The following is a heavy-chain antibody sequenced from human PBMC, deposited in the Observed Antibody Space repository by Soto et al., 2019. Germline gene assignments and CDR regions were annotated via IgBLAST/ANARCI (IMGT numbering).Heavy chain of an antibody. CDR2: IKQDGSEK. V-gene: IGHV3-7*01. CDR3: AGLDSAMVQTAGY. CDR1: GLTFSSYW. Sequence: EVQLVESGGNLVQPGGSARLSCATSGLTFSSYWISWVRQAPGKGLEWVANIKQDGSEKYYVDSVRGRFTISRDNAKNSLYLQMNSLRVEDTAVYYCAGLDSAMVQTAGYWGQGSLVTVSS. D-gene: IGHD5-18*01. J-gene: IGHJ4*02.